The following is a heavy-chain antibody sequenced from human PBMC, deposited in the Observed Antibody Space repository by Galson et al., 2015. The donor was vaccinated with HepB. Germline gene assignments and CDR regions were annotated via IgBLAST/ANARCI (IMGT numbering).Heavy chain of an antibody. J-gene: IGHJ4*02. CDR2: IHYSGRT. V-gene: IGHV4-59*01. D-gene: IGHD5-24*01. Sequence: ETLSLTCTVSIGSISGYYWSWIRQPPGKGLEWIGQIHYSGRTNYNPSLRSRVTISVDASKNQFYLKLSSVTAADTAVYYCAKYGDVWNLDHWGQGALVTVSS. CDR1: IGSISGYY. CDR3: AKYGDVWNLDH.